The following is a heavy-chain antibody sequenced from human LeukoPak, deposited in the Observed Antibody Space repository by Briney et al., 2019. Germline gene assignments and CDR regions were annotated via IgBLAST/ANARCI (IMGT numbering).Heavy chain of an antibody. CDR2: ISWDSGSI. CDR3: AKDKARGSQVGPRITAPGTFDY. D-gene: IGHD6-13*01. J-gene: IGHJ4*02. V-gene: IGHV3-9*01. Sequence: GGSLRLSCAASGFTFDDYAMHWVRQGPGKGLEWVSGISWDSGSIGYADSVKGRFTISRDNSKNTLYLQMNSLRAEDTAVYYCAKDKARGSQVGPRITAPGTFDYWGQGTLVTVSS. CDR1: GFTFDDYA.